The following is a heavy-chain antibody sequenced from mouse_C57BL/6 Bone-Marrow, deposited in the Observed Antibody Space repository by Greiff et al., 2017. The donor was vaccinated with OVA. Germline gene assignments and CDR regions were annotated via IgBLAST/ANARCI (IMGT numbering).Heavy chain of an antibody. Sequence: QVQLKESGPGLVQPSQSLSITCTVSGFSLTSYGVHWVRQSPGKGLEWLGVIWSGGGTDYNAAFIPRLSISKDNSKSQVFIRMNSLQADDTAICYCARNGGPFAYWGQGTLVTVSA. CDR1: GFSLTSYG. CDR3: ARNGGPFAY. CDR2: IWSGGGT. J-gene: IGHJ3*01. V-gene: IGHV2-2*01.